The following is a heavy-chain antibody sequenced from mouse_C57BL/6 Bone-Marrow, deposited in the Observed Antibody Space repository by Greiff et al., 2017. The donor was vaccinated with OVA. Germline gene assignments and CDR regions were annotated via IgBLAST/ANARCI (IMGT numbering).Heavy chain of an antibody. CDR2: IDPNSGGT. Sequence: VQLQQSGAELVKPGASVKLSCKASGYTFTSYWMHWVKQRPGRGLEWIGRIDPNSGGTKYNEKFKSKATLTVDKPSSTAYMQLSSLTSEDSEVYYCARITTVVATSPYWYFDVWGTGTTVTVSS. J-gene: IGHJ1*03. V-gene: IGHV1-72*01. CDR1: GYTFTSYW. CDR3: ARITTVVATSPYWYFDV. D-gene: IGHD1-1*01.